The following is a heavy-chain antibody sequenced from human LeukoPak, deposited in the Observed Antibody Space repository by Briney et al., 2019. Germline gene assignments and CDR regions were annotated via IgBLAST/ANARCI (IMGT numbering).Heavy chain of an antibody. CDR3: ASSFAVAGTEIDY. CDR1: GGTFSSYA. Sequence: SVKVSCKASGGTFSSYAISWVRQAPGQGLEWMGGIIPIFGTANYAQKFQGRVTITTDESTSTAYMELSSLRSEDTAVSYCASSFAVAGTEIDYWGQGTLVTVSS. D-gene: IGHD6-19*01. J-gene: IGHJ4*02. CDR2: IIPIFGTA. V-gene: IGHV1-69*05.